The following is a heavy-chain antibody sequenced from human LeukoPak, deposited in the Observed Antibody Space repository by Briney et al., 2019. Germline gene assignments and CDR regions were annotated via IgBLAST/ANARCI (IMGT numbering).Heavy chain of an antibody. J-gene: IGHJ3*02. V-gene: IGHV4-61*02. CDR3: ARATYYDILPPNAFDI. Sequence: SETLSLTCTVSGGSISSGSYYWSWIRQPAGKGLEWIGRIYTSGSTNYNPSLKSRVTISVDTSKNQFSLKLSSVTAADTAVYYCARATYYDILPPNAFDIWGQGTMVTVSS. D-gene: IGHD3-9*01. CDR1: GGSISSGSYY. CDR2: IYTSGST.